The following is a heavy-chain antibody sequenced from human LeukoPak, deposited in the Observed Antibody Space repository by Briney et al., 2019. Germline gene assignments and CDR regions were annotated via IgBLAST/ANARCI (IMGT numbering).Heavy chain of an antibody. J-gene: IGHJ5*02. CDR2: ISSSSSTI. CDR1: RFTFSICN. CDR3: ATHCSSSSCP. Sequence: GGSLRLSCAASRFTFSICNMNWVRQAPGKGLEGVTYISSSSSTIVYGVSGRGRFPIARDITKNSRYLQMNRTRAEDTAVYHRATHCSSSSCPWGQGNLVTVAS. V-gene: IGHV3-48*01. D-gene: IGHD2-15*01.